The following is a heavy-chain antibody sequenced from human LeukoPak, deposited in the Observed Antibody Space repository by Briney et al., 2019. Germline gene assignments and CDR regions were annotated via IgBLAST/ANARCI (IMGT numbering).Heavy chain of an antibody. J-gene: IGHJ4*02. CDR1: GYTFTSYY. D-gene: IGHD3-10*01. CDR3: ARDYYGSGSYLLLRGSPDY. V-gene: IGHV1-46*01. Sequence: ASVKVSCKASGYTFTSYYMHWVRQAPGQGLEWMGIINPSGGSTSYAQKFQGRVTMTRDMSTSTVYMELSSLRSEDTAVYYCARDYYGSGSYLLLRGSPDYWGQGTLVTVSS. CDR2: INPSGGST.